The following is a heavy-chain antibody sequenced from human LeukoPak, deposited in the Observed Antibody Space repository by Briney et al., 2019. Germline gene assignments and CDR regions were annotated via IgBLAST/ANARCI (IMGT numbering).Heavy chain of an antibody. J-gene: IGHJ4*02. CDR2: IIPIFGTA. Sequence: ASVKVSCKASGGTFSSYAISWVRQAPGQGLEWMGGIIPIFGTANYAQKFQGRVTITADESTSTAYMELSSLRSEDTAVYYCARGMWIQLWLTDYWGQGTLVTVSS. V-gene: IGHV1-69*13. CDR1: GGTFSSYA. D-gene: IGHD5-18*01. CDR3: ARGMWIQLWLTDY.